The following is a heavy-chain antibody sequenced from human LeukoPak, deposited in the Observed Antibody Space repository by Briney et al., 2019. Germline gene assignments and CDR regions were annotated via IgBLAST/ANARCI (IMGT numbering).Heavy chain of an antibody. Sequence: PSETLSLTCTVSGGSISSSSFYWGWIRQPPGKGLEWIGSIYYIGSTYYNPSLKSRVTISVDMSNNQFSLKLSSVTAADTVVYYCARQVVYYYDSSGSSYAFDIWGQGTMVTVPS. V-gene: IGHV4-39*01. CDR2: IYYIGST. D-gene: IGHD3-22*01. CDR3: ARQVVYYYDSSGSSYAFDI. J-gene: IGHJ3*02. CDR1: GGSISSSSFY.